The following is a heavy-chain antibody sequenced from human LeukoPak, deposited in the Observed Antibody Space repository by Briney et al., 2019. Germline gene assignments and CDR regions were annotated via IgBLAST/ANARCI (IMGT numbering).Heavy chain of an antibody. V-gene: IGHV4-59*01. CDR2: IYYSGST. J-gene: IGHJ4*02. Sequence: SKTLSLTCTVSGGSISSYYWSWIRQPPGKGLEWIGYIYYSGSTNYNPSLKSRVTISVDTSKNQFSLKLSSVTAADTAVYYCARGDGDWLLFNYWGQGTLVTVSS. CDR1: GGSISSYY. CDR3: ARGDGDWLLFNY. D-gene: IGHD3-9*01.